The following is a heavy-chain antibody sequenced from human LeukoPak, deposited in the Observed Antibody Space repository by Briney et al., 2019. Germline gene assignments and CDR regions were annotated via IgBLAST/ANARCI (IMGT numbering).Heavy chain of an antibody. D-gene: IGHD2-2*01. CDR2: ISYDGSNK. J-gene: IGHJ4*02. CDR3: ARVKGSSTLDY. CDR1: GFTFSSYA. Sequence: PGGSLRLSCAASGFTFSSYAMSWVRQAPGKGLEWVAVISYDGSNKYYADSVKGRFTISRDNSKNTLYLQMNSLRAEDTAVYYCARVKGSSTLDYWGQGTLVTVSS. V-gene: IGHV3-30-3*01.